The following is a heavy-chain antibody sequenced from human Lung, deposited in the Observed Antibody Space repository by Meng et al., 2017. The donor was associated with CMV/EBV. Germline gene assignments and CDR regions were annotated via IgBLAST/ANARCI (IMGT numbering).Heavy chain of an antibody. CDR1: GFSLSTGGVG. D-gene: IGHD3-22*01. CDR3: AHRGSGYYYYAFDI. V-gene: IGHV2-5*02. Sequence: QITLKESGPTLVKPTXTFTLTCPFSGFSLSTGGVGVGWIRQPPGKALEWLALIYWDDDKRYSPSLKSRLTITKDTSKNQVVLTMTNMDPVDTATYYCAHRGSGYYYYAFDIWGQGTMVTVSS. CDR2: IYWDDDK. J-gene: IGHJ3*02.